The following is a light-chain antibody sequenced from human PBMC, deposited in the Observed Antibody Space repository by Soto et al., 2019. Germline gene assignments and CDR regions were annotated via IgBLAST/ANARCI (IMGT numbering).Light chain of an antibody. V-gene: IGKV1-5*03. CDR1: QSISSW. Sequence: IQVTQSPSTLSASLGDRVTITCRASQSISSWLAWYQQKPGKAPKLLIYKASSLESGVPSRFSGRRSGTEFTLTIAGLQPEDFATYYCQQYESYSPLTFGGGTKVDIK. CDR2: KAS. CDR3: QQYESYSPLT. J-gene: IGKJ4*01.